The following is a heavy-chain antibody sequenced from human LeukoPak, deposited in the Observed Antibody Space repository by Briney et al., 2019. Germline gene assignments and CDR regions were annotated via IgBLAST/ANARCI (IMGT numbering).Heavy chain of an antibody. CDR1: GGSISSYY. Sequence: SGTLPLTCTVSGGSISSYYWSWIRQPPGKGLEWIGYISYSGTTNYNPSLKSRVTISIVTSRNHFSLRLSSVTAADTAMYHCARHASGYDPFFDYWGQGTLVAVSS. J-gene: IGHJ4*02. D-gene: IGHD5-12*01. V-gene: IGHV4-59*08. CDR2: ISYSGTT. CDR3: ARHASGYDPFFDY.